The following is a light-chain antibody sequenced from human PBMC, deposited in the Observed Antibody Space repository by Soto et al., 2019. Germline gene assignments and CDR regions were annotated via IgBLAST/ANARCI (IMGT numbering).Light chain of an antibody. V-gene: IGKV1-5*03. J-gene: IGKJ1*01. Sequence: MTQSPATLSVSLGERATLSCRASQSINSNLAWYQQKPGKAPKLLIYKASTLKSGVPSRFSGSGSGTEFTHTISSLQPDDFATYYGQHYNSYSEAFGQGTKVDIK. CDR3: QHYNSYSEA. CDR2: KAS. CDR1: QSINSN.